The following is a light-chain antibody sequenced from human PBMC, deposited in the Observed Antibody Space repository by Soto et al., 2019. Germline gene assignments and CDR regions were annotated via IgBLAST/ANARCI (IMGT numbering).Light chain of an antibody. Sequence: EIVLTQSPGTLSLSPGERATLSCRASQSVSSYLAWYQQKPGQAPRLLIYDASTRATGISARFSGSGSGTDFTPTISSLEPEDFAVYYCQQRSSWPVTFGQGTKVEVK. J-gene: IGKJ1*01. CDR3: QQRSSWPVT. V-gene: IGKV3-11*01. CDR2: DAS. CDR1: QSVSSY.